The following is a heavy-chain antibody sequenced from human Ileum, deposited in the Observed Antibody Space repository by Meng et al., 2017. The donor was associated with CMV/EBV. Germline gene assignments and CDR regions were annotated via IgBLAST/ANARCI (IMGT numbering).Heavy chain of an antibody. D-gene: IGHD6-6*01. J-gene: IGHJ4*02. CDR3: ASWQLWAKDYFDS. Sequence: HLHQTRPELVNPSQTLSPPRGISRGSVHTTIAAWNWIRQAPSRGLEWLGRTYYNSKWYNDYAVSVTSRITINPDTSKNQFSLQLNSVTPEDTAIYFCASWQLWAKDYFDSWGQGTLVTVSS. V-gene: IGHV6-1*01. CDR1: RGSVHTTIAA. CDR2: TYYNSKWYN.